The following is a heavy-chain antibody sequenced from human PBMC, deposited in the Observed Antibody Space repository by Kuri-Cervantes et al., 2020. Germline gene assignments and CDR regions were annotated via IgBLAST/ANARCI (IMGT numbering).Heavy chain of an antibody. CDR3: AKGVTTVTTVAFDI. CDR1: GFTFSSYA. Sequence: GESLKISRAASGFTFSSYAMSWVRQAPGKGLEWVSAISGSGGSTYSADSVKGRFTISRDNSKNTLYLQMNSLRAEDTAVYYCAKGVTTVTTVAFDIWGQGTMVTVSS. J-gene: IGHJ3*02. CDR2: ISGSGGST. D-gene: IGHD4-17*01. V-gene: IGHV3-23*01.